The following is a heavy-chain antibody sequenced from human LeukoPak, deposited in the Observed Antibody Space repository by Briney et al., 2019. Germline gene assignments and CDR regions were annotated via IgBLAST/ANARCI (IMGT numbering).Heavy chain of an antibody. D-gene: IGHD5-18*01. CDR3: AKDSLEALVRFLSDS. CDR2: ISYDGSNK. Sequence: PGRSLRLSCAASGFSFSTYGMHWVRQAPGKGLEWVAVISYDGSNKYYADSVKGRFTISRDNSKNTLNLQMNSLRADDTAVYYCAKDSLEALVRFLSDSWGQGTLVTVSS. V-gene: IGHV3-30*18. CDR1: GFSFSTYG. J-gene: IGHJ4*02.